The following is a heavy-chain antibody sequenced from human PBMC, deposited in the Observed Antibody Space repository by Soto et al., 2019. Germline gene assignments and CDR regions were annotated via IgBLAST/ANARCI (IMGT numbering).Heavy chain of an antibody. CDR1: GFIFSDNG. D-gene: IGHD5-12*01. J-gene: IGHJ6*02. V-gene: IGHV3-30*18. Sequence: QVQLVESGGGEVQPGTSLRLSCVASGFIFSDNGMHWVRQVPGKGLEWVALVSHDGRKTFYADSVKGRLTIYRDNSKNTVYPHMSNLRPEDTAVYQCAKDLRQGASGATVYGMDVWGQGTTVTVSS. CDR3: AKDLRQGASGATVYGMDV. CDR2: VSHDGRKT.